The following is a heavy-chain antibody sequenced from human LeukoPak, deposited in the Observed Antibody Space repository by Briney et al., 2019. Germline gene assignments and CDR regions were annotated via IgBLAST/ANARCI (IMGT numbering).Heavy chain of an antibody. J-gene: IGHJ4*02. V-gene: IGHV1-69*13. CDR2: IIPIFGTA. D-gene: IGHD2-2*02. Sequence: SVKVSCKASGGTFSSYAISWVRQAPGQGLEWMGGIIPIFGTANYAQKFQGRVTITADESTSTAYMELSSLRSEDTAVYYCAKFPETGRYCSSTSCYTGWGQGTLVTVSS. CDR3: AKFPETGRYCSSTSCYTG. CDR1: GGTFSSYA.